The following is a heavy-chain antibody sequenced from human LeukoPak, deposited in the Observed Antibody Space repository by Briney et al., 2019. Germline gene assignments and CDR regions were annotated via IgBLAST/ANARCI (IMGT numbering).Heavy chain of an antibody. CDR2: ISGGGENT. D-gene: IGHD4-17*01. J-gene: IGHJ4*02. V-gene: IGHV3-23*01. Sequence: GGSLRLSCAASAFTFNNYAMNWVRQAPGKGLEWVSSISGGGENTYYADSAKGRFTISRDNSQNTLYLQMNSLRAEDTAVYYCARDYADYVGYFFFDYWGQGTLVTVSS. CDR1: AFTFNNYA. CDR3: ARDYADYVGYFFFDY.